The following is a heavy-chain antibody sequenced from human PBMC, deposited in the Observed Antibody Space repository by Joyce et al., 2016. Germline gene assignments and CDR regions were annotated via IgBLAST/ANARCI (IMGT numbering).Heavy chain of an antibody. Sequence: EVQLLESGGGLVQPGGSLRLSCAASGFTFSSYAMSWVRQAPGKGLEWVSAISGSGGSTYSADSVKGRFTISRDNSKNTLYLQMNSLRADDTAVYYCAKMSSAWYRYPIDYWGQGTLVTVSS. CDR2: ISGSGGST. D-gene: IGHD6-13*01. V-gene: IGHV3-23*01. CDR3: AKMSSAWYRYPIDY. J-gene: IGHJ4*02. CDR1: GFTFSSYA.